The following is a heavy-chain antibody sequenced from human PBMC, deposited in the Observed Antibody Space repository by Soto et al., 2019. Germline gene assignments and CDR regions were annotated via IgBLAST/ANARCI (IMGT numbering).Heavy chain of an antibody. CDR1: GGTFSNYA. CDR3: ARVEAVAGLYNYHGLDV. D-gene: IGHD6-19*01. CDR2: IVPIFGTT. Sequence: QVQLVQSGAEVKKPGSSVKVSCKVSGGTFSNYAIDWVRLAPGHGLEWMGGIVPIFGTTYYTQKFQDRATIIADDSXTXXYLERSSLRSEDTAIYYCARVEAVAGLYNYHGLDVWGQGTAVTVSS. J-gene: IGHJ6*02. V-gene: IGHV1-69*12.